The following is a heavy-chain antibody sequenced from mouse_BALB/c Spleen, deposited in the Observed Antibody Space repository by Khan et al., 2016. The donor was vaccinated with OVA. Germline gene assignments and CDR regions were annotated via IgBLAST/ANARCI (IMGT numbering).Heavy chain of an antibody. V-gene: IGHV2-6-4*01. CDR1: GFSLSRYN. J-gene: IGHJ4*01. CDR2: IWGGGVT. CDR3: ARAYYRYDGYYAMDF. D-gene: IGHD2-14*01. Sequence: QVQLKESGPGLVAPSQSLSITCTVSGFSLSRYNIHWVRQPPGKGLEWLGMIWGGGVTDYNSTLKSRLSINKDNSKSQVFLKMNSLQNDDTAMYYCARAYYRYDGYYAMDFWGQGTSVTVSS.